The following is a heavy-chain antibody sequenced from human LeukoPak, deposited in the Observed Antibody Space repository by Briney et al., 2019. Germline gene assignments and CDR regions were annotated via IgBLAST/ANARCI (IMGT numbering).Heavy chain of an antibody. Sequence: SETLSLTCTVSGGSISSYYWSWIRQPPGKGLEWIGYIYSSGSTNYNPSIKSRVTISVDTSKNQFSLKLSSVTAADTAVYYCARHGSGWYYDPWGQGILVTVSS. D-gene: IGHD6-19*01. CDR1: GGSISSYY. J-gene: IGHJ5*02. CDR2: IYSSGST. CDR3: ARHGSGWYYDP. V-gene: IGHV4-59*08.